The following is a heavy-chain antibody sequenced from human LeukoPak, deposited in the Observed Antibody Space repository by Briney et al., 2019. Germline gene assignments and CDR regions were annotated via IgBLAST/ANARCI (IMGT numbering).Heavy chain of an antibody. J-gene: IGHJ4*02. V-gene: IGHV4-59*08. CDR1: GGSISSYY. CDR2: IYYSGST. CDR3: ARHPYYGYFFDF. D-gene: IGHD3-10*01. Sequence: PSETLSLTCTVSGGSISSYYWSWIRQPPGKGLEWIGYIYYSGSTNYNPSLKSRVTISVDTSKNQFSLKLSSVTAADTAVYYCARHPYYGYFFDFWGQGTLVTVSS.